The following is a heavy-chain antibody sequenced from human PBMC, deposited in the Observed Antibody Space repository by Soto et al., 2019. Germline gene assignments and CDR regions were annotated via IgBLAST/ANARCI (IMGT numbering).Heavy chain of an antibody. D-gene: IGHD2-15*01. CDR3: AREYIGYCSGGSCYPARYYYGMDV. V-gene: IGHV3-33*01. Sequence: RRLSCAASGFTFSSYGMHWVRQAPGKGLEWVAVIWYDGSNKYYADSVKGRFTISRDNSKNTLYLQMNSLRAEDTAVYYCAREYIGYCSGGSCYPARYYYGMDVWGQGTTVTVSS. CDR2: IWYDGSNK. J-gene: IGHJ6*02. CDR1: GFTFSSYG.